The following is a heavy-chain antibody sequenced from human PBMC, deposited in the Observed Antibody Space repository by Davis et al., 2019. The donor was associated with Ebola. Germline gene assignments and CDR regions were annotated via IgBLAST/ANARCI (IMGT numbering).Heavy chain of an antibody. J-gene: IGHJ4*02. D-gene: IGHD3-3*01. CDR3: ARRASFWSGFYSDY. CDR2: IDTNSGNP. Sequence: AASVKVSCKASGYTFTNYAMNWVRQAPGQGLQWMGWIDTNSGNPTYAQVFTGRFVFSLDTSVSTAYLQISSLTVEDTAVYYCARRASFWSGFYSDYWGQGTLVTVSS. V-gene: IGHV7-4-1*02. CDR1: GYTFTNYA.